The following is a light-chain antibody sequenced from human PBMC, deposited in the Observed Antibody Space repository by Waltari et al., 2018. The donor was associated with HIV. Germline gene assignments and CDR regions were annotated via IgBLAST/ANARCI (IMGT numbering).Light chain of an antibody. CDR2: SAS. V-gene: IGKV1-9*01. CDR1: EDSNSN. CDR3: QQLNFYPRT. Sequence: DIQLTQSPSFVSASVGDRVTISCRASEDSNSNLAWYQQKPGRAPKLLIYSASPLQSGVPSTFSGSGSGTDFTLTISALHPQDFATYYCQQLNFYPRTFGQGTKVEIK. J-gene: IGKJ1*01.